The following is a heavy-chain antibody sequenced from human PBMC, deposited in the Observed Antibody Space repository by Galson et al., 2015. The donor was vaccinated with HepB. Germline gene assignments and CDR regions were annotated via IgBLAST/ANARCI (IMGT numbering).Heavy chain of an antibody. CDR2: IDWDDDK. J-gene: IGHJ4*02. V-gene: IGHV2-70*04. D-gene: IGHD3/OR15-3a*01. CDR1: GFSLSTSGMR. Sequence: PALVKPTQTLTLTCTFSGFSLSTSGMRVSWIRQPPGKALEWLARIDWDDDKFYSTSLKTRLTITKDTSKNQVVLTMTNMDPVDSATYYCAHSGDWVRGPFDHWGQGTLVTVSS. CDR3: AHSGDWVRGPFDH.